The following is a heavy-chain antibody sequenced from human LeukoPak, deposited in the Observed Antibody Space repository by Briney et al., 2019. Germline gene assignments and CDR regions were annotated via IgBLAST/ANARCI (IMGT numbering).Heavy chain of an antibody. CDR1: GYTFTDYY. CDR2: IDPNSGDT. CDR3: ARNYYDVLTGYSIDY. J-gene: IGHJ4*02. V-gene: IGHV1-2*02. Sequence: ASVKVSCKASGYTFTDYYIHWVRQAPGQGLEWMGWIDPNSGDTNYAQKFQGGVTMTRDTSISTAYMELSRLRSDDTAVYYCARNYYDVLTGYSIDYWGQGTLVTVSS. D-gene: IGHD3-9*01.